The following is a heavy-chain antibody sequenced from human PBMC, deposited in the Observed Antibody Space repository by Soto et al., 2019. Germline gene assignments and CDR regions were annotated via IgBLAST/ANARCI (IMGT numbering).Heavy chain of an antibody. CDR1: GYTFTTYP. CDR3: ARINYYDSSQPSDY. V-gene: IGHV1-3*01. D-gene: IGHD3-22*01. J-gene: IGHJ4*02. CDR2: INAANGNT. Sequence: GASVKVSCKTSGYTFTTYPMHWVRQAPGQRLEWMGWINAANGNTKYSEQLQGRVTITRDTSASTAYMELSSLRSEDTAVYYCARINYYDSSQPSDYWGQGTLVTVSS.